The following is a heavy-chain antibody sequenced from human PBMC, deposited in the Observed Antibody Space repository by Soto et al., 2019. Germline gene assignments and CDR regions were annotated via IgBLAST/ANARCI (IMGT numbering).Heavy chain of an antibody. Sequence: SETLSLTCAVSGYSISSGYYWGWIRQPPGKGLEWIGSIYHSGSTYYNPSLKSRVTISVDTSKNQFSLKLSSVTAADTAVYYCARGPPYCGGDCYYTSNWFDPWGQGTLVTVSS. J-gene: IGHJ5*02. V-gene: IGHV4-38-2*01. CDR2: IYHSGST. CDR3: ARGPPYCGGDCYYTSNWFDP. D-gene: IGHD2-21*02. CDR1: GYSISSGYY.